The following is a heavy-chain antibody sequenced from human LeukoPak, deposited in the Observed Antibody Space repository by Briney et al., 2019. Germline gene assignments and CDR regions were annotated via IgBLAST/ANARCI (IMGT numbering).Heavy chain of an antibody. CDR1: GGSFSGYY. CDR3: ARSEEVLLWFGELSYFDY. V-gene: IGHV4-34*01. CDR2: INHSGST. D-gene: IGHD3-10*01. J-gene: IGHJ4*02. Sequence: SETLSLTCAVYGGSFSGYYWSWIRQPPGKGLEWIGEINHSGSTNYNPSLKSRVTISVDTSKNQFSLKLSSVTAADTAVYYCARSEEVLLWFGELSYFDYWGQGTLVTVSS.